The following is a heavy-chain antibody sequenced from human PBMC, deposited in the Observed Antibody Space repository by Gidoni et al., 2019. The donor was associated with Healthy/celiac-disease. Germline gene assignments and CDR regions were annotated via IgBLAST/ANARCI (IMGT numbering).Heavy chain of an antibody. CDR1: GYTLTELS. Sequence: QVQLVQSGAEVKKPGASVTVSCKVSGYTLTELSMPWVRQAPGKGLEWMGGFDPEDGETNYAQKFQGRVTMTGDTSTDTAYMELSSLRSEDTAVYYCATLRFCCHDAFDIWGQGTMGTVSS. CDR3: ATLRFCCHDAFDI. CDR2: FDPEDGET. J-gene: IGHJ3*02. V-gene: IGHV1-24*01. D-gene: IGHD4-17*01.